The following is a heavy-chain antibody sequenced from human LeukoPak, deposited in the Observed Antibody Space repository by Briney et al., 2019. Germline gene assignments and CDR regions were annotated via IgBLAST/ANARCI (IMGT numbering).Heavy chain of an antibody. CDR3: ARVNGGTAFDI. D-gene: IGHD4-23*01. CDR2: IIPIFGTA. V-gene: IGHV1-69*05. J-gene: IGHJ3*02. CDR1: GGTFSGYA. Sequence: SSVKVSCKASGGTFSGYAISWVRQAPGQGLEWMGGIIPIFGTANYAQKLQGRVTMTTDTSTSTAYMELRSLRSDDTAVYYCARVNGGTAFDIWGQGTMVTVSS.